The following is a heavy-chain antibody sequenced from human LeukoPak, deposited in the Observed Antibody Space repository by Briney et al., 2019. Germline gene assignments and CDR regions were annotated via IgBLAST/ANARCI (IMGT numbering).Heavy chain of an antibody. D-gene: IGHD2-15*01. CDR1: GGSISGYY. V-gene: IGHV4-59*01. CDR3: ARDSGSNFDY. Sequence: SEPLSLTCTVSGGSISGYYWNWIRQPPGKGLEWIGYIYYSGSTNYNPSLKSRVTMSLDTSKNQFSLKLSSVTAADTAVYHCARDSGSNFDYWGQGTLVTVSS. J-gene: IGHJ4*02. CDR2: IYYSGST.